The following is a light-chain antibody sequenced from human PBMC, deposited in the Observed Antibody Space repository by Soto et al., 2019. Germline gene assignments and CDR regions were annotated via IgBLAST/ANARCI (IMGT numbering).Light chain of an antibody. CDR3: NSYTSSTSLPYV. CDR2: EVS. Sequence: SVLTPPDPVSGAPGQSITISCTGNTNDVGGYNYVSWYQQHPGKAPKLLIFEVSSRPSGVSNRFSGSKSGNTASLTISALQAEDEADYFCNSYTSSTSLPYVFGTGTKATVL. V-gene: IGLV2-14*01. CDR1: TNDVGGYNY. J-gene: IGLJ1*01.